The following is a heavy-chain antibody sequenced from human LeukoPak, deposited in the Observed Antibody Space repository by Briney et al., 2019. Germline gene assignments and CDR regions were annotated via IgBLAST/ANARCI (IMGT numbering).Heavy chain of an antibody. CDR2: IYYRVTS. V-gene: IGHV4-59*12. Sequence: SETLSLTCTVSGDSISTYYWSWIRQPPGKGLEWIGYIYYRVTSDYNPSLKSRVTMSVDMSTRQFSLKLSSVTAADTAVYYCARAGPYSSSSVDYWGQGTLVTVSS. J-gene: IGHJ4*02. CDR3: ARAGPYSSSSVDY. CDR1: GDSISTYY. D-gene: IGHD6-6*01.